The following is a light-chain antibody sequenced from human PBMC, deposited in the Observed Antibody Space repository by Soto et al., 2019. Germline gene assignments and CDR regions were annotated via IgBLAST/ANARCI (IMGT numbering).Light chain of an antibody. J-gene: IGLJ2*01. CDR1: SSNIGAGYD. Sequence: QSMLTQTPSVSGAPGQKITMSCTGSSSNIGAGYDVHWYQQVPGAAPRLLIYADNNRPSGVPDRFSASKSGTSASLAITGLQIEDEANYYCQSYDTSLSGVIFGAGTKLTVL. V-gene: IGLV1-40*01. CDR2: ADN. CDR3: QSYDTSLSGVI.